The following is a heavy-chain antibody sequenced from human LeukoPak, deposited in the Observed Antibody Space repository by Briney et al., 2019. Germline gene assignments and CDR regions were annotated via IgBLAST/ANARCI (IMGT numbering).Heavy chain of an antibody. J-gene: IGHJ3*02. CDR3: ARGGNWNAFDI. CDR2: IYSGGST. CDR1: GLTVSSND. D-gene: IGHD1-20*01. Sequence: GGSLRLSCAASGLTVSSNDMSWVRQAPGKGLEWVSVIYSGGSTYHADCVKGRSIISRDNSKNTLYLQMNNLRAEDTAVYYCARGGNWNAFDIWGQGTMVTASS. V-gene: IGHV3-66*01.